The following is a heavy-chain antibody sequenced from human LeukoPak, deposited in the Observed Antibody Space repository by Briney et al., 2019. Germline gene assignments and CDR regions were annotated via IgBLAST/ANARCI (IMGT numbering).Heavy chain of an antibody. V-gene: IGHV1-69*04. Sequence: GASVKVSCKASGGTFSSYAISWVRQAPGQGLEWIGRIIPILGIANYAQRLQGRVTMTTDTSTSTAYMELRSLRSDDTAVYYCARDLQFGIAAADRASLGVDYWGQGTLVTVSS. J-gene: IGHJ4*02. CDR1: GGTFSSYA. D-gene: IGHD6-13*01. CDR3: ARDLQFGIAAADRASLGVDY. CDR2: IIPILGIA.